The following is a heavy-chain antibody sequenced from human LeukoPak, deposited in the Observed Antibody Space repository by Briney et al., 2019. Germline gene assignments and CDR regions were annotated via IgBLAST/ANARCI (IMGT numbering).Heavy chain of an antibody. CDR1: GFTFSSYW. J-gene: IGHJ3*02. D-gene: IGHD5-18*01. CDR3: ARVRTGGDTAMVRPDAFDI. Sequence: GGSLRLSCAASGFTFSSYWMHWVRQAPGKGLVWVSRINSDGSSTSYADSVKGRFTISRDNAKNTLYLQMNSLRAEDTAVYYCARVRTGGDTAMVRPDAFDIWGQGTMVTVSS. CDR2: INSDGSST. V-gene: IGHV3-74*01.